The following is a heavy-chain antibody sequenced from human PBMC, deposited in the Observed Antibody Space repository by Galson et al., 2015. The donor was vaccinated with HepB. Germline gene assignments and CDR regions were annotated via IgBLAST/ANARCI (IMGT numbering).Heavy chain of an antibody. V-gene: IGHV1-18*01. Sequence: SVKVSCKASGYTFTSYGISWVRQAPGQGLEWMGWISAYNGNTNYAQKLQGRVTMTTDTSTSTAYMELRSLRSDDTAVYYCARGPYCSSTSCHGSAFDIWGQGTMVTVSS. J-gene: IGHJ3*02. CDR1: GYTFTSYG. CDR2: ISAYNGNT. CDR3: ARGPYCSSTSCHGSAFDI. D-gene: IGHD2-2*01.